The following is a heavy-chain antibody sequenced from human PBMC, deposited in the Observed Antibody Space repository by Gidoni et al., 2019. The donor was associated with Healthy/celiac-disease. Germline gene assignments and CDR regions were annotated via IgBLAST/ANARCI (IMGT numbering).Heavy chain of an antibody. D-gene: IGHD6-13*01. J-gene: IGHJ4*02. CDR3: AKDHSSSPGGPFDY. CDR1: GFTFVSDA. V-gene: IGHV3-23*01. CDR2: ISGSGGST. Sequence: EVQLLESGGGLVQPGGSLRLSCAASGFTFVSDAMSWVRQAPGKGLEWVSAISGSGGSTYYADSVKGRFTISRDNSKNTLYLQMNSLRAEDTAVYYCAKDHSSSPGGPFDYWGQGTLVTVSS.